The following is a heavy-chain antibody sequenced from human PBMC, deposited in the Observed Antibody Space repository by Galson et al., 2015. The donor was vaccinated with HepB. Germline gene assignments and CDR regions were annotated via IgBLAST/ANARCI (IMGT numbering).Heavy chain of an antibody. CDR2: IGVNDGSI. J-gene: IGHJ4*02. CDR1: GFTFSSYA. V-gene: IGHV3-23*01. Sequence: SLRLSCAASGFTFSSYAMNWVRQAPGKGLEWVSGIGVNDGSIYYANSVKGPFTISRDNSKNTLYLQVNSLRVEDTAIYYCARGPTYYDFWSAYYYFDYWGQGTLVTVSS. D-gene: IGHD3-3*01. CDR3: ARGPTYYDFWSAYYYFDY.